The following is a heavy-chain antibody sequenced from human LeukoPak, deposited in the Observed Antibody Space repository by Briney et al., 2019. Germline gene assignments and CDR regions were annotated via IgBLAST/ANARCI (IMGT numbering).Heavy chain of an antibody. J-gene: IGHJ4*02. Sequence: GGSLRLSCTASGFTFSIYGMHWVRQAPGKGLEWVALIYYDGSNKYYADSVKGRFTISRDNSRNTLFLQMNSLRAEDTAVYYCANNFDYWGQGTLVTVSS. V-gene: IGHV3-33*06. CDR3: ANNFDY. CDR1: GFTFSIYG. CDR2: IYYDGSNK.